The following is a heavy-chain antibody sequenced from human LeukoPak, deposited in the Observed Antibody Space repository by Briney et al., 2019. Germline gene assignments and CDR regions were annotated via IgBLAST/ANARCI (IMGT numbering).Heavy chain of an antibody. CDR3: ARDGLWGWAQYDY. V-gene: IGHV3-23*01. D-gene: IGHD2-21*01. CDR2: ITDNGLAS. J-gene: IGHJ4*02. CDR1: GFTFSRYA. Sequence: GGSLRLSCAASGFTFSRYAMGWVRQGPGKGLEWVAGITDNGLASDYADSVKGRFTIYRDDSRSTLDLQMNSLRAEDTALYYCARDGLWGWAQYDYWGQGILVTVSS.